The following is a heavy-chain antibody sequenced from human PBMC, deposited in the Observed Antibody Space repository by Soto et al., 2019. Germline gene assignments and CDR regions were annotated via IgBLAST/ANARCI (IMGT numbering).Heavy chain of an antibody. D-gene: IGHD3-3*01. V-gene: IGHV5-10-1*01. CDR1: GYSFRNNW. CDR3: ARHRERYYDFWSGYWKTYYYGMDV. Sequence: LGESLKISCKGSGYSFRNNWITWVRQMPVEGLEWMGRIDLSDSYKSYSPSFQGHVTISADKSISTAYLQWSSLKASDTAMYYCARHRERYYDFWSGYWKTYYYGMDVWGQGTTVTVSS. CDR2: IDLSDSYK. J-gene: IGHJ6*02.